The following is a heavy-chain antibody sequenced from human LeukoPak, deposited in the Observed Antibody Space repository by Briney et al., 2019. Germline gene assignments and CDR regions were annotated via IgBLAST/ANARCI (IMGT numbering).Heavy chain of an antibody. CDR1: GYTFISYG. CDR3: ASMSGYYPSYYFDY. V-gene: IGHV1-18*01. Sequence: ASVKVSCKASGYTFISYGITWVRQAPGQGLEWLGWISAYNGNIDYSQKLQGRVTLTTDTSTSTAYMEVRSLRSDDTAVYYCASMSGYYPSYYFDYWGQGTLVTVSS. D-gene: IGHD3-3*01. J-gene: IGHJ4*02. CDR2: ISAYNGNI.